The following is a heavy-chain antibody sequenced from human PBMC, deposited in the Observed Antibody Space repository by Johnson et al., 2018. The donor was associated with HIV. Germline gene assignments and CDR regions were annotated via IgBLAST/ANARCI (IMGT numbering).Heavy chain of an antibody. D-gene: IGHD3-9*01. CDR2: INSDGSST. Sequence: VQLVESGGGLAKSGGSLRLSCAASGFTFSSYWMHWVRQAPGKGLVWVSRINSDGSSTSYADSVKGRFTISRDNAKNTLYLQMNSLRAEDTAVYYCMTDILTGYYNPDGFDIWGQGTMVTVS. CDR3: MTDILTGYYNPDGFDI. CDR1: GFTFSSYW. V-gene: IGHV3-74*02. J-gene: IGHJ3*02.